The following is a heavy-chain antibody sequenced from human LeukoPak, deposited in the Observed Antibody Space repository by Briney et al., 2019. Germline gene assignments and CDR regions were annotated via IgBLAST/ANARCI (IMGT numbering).Heavy chain of an antibody. CDR3: ARDDYGDYDYFDY. D-gene: IGHD4-17*01. V-gene: IGHV3-21*01. Sequence: KPGGPLRLSCAASGFTFSSYSMNWVRQAPGKGLEWVSSISSSSSYIYYADSVKGRFTISRDNAKNSLYLQMNSLRAEDTAVCYCARDDYGDYDYFDYWGQGTLVTVSS. CDR2: ISSSSSYI. CDR1: GFTFSSYS. J-gene: IGHJ4*02.